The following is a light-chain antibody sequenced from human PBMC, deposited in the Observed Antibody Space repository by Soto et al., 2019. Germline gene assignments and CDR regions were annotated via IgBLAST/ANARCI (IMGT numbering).Light chain of an antibody. J-gene: IGKJ4*01. Sequence: DLQMTQSPSSLSASVGDRVTITCRASQGINNWLAWYQQKPGKAPKALIYGASVLQRGVPSRFSGSGSGTFFTLTISSLQPEDFATYVCQQYMTYPPAFGGGTKVEIK. V-gene: IGKV1D-16*01. CDR1: QGINNW. CDR2: GAS. CDR3: QQYMTYPPA.